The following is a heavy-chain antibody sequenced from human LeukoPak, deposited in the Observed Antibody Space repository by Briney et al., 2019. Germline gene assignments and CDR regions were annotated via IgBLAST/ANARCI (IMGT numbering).Heavy chain of an antibody. CDR2: IRSSGSTI. V-gene: IGHV3-48*03. Sequence: PGGSLRLSCAASGFTFSSYDMNWVRQAPGKGLEWVSYIRSSGSTIYYADSVKGRFTISRDNAKNSLFLQMNSLRAEDTAVYYCARGGYFYDTNDGYWGQGTLVTVSS. CDR3: ARGGYFYDTNDGY. CDR1: GFTFSSYD. D-gene: IGHD3-22*01. J-gene: IGHJ4*02.